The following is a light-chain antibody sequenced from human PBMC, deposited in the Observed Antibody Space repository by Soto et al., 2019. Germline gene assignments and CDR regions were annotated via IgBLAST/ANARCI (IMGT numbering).Light chain of an antibody. CDR2: DNN. CDR1: SSNIGRNY. CDR3: GTWDSSLSAGV. J-gene: IGLJ1*01. Sequence: QSVLTQPPSVSAAPGQKVTISCSGSSSNIGRNYVSWYQQFPGTAPKLLIYDNNHRPSGIPDRFSGSKAGTSATLGITGLQTGDEADYYCGTWDSSLSAGVFGTGTKVTVL. V-gene: IGLV1-51*01.